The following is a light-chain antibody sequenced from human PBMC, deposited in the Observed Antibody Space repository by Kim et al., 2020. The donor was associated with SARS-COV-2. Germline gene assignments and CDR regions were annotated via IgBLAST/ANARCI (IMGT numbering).Light chain of an antibody. CDR2: DAS. CDR3: QHYDNSLTA. Sequence: EMVLTQSPGTLSLSPGERATLSCTTSQSVTSNYLAWYRQKPGQAPRLLIYDASRRATGIPDRFSGSGSGTHFTLIISRLEPEDFAVYYCQHYDNSLTAFGKGTRLEIK. V-gene: IGKV3-20*01. J-gene: IGKJ5*01. CDR1: QSVTSNY.